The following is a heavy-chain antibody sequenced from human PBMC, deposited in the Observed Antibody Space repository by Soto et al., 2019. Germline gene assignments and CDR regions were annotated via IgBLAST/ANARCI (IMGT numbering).Heavy chain of an antibody. V-gene: IGHV1-18*04. D-gene: IGHD5-18*01. CDR2: ISAYNGNT. CDR3: ARGTAKSDTAPSDY. J-gene: IGHJ4*02. Sequence: ASVKVSCKASGYTFTSYGISWVRQAPGQGLEWMGWISAYNGNTNYARKLQGRVTMTTDTSTSTAYMELRSLRSDDTAVYYCARGTAKSDTAPSDYWGQGTLVTVSS. CDR1: GYTFTSYG.